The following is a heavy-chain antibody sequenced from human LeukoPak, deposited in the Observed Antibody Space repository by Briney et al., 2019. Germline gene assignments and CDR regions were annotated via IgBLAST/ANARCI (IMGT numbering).Heavy chain of an antibody. V-gene: IGHV4-38-2*01. CDR3: ARLFSGVLDY. D-gene: IGHD3-3*01. Sequence: SETLSLTCAVSGYSISSGYYWGWIRQPPGKGVEWIGSIYHSGSTDYNPSLKSRVTISVDPSKNQFSLKLSSVTAADTAVYYCARLFSGVLDYWGQGTLVTVSS. CDR1: GYSISSGYY. CDR2: IYHSGST. J-gene: IGHJ4*02.